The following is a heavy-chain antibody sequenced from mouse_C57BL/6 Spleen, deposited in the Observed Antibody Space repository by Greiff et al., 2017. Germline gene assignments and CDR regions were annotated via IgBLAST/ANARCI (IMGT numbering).Heavy chain of an antibody. V-gene: IGHV5-9-1*02. J-gene: IGHJ4*01. D-gene: IGHD2-4*01. CDR1: GFTFSSYA. CDR3: TRDQDYDGYAMDY. Sequence: EVQGVESGEGLVKPGGSLKLSCAASGFTFSSYAMSWVRQTPEKRLEWVAYISSGGDYIYYADTVKGRFTISRDNARNTLYLQMSSLKSEDTAMXYCTRDQDYDGYAMDYWGQGTSVTVSS. CDR2: ISSGGDYI.